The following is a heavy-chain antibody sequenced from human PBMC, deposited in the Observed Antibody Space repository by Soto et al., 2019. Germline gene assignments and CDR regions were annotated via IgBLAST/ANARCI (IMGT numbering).Heavy chain of an antibody. V-gene: IGHV3-21*01. CDR3: TRESGYCRGGSCSGYIHH. Sequence: GGSLRLSCAASGFTFSTYSMNWVRQAPGKGLEWVAYIRSTSANIYYADSAKGRFTISRDNAKDSLFLQMNGLRAEDTAVYYCTRESGYCRGGSCSGYIHHWGQGTLVTVSS. J-gene: IGHJ1*01. CDR2: IRSTSANI. D-gene: IGHD2-15*01. CDR1: GFTFSTYS.